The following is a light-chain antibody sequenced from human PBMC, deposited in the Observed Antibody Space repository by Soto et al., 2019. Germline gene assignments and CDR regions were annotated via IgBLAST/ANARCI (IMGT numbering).Light chain of an antibody. Sequence: EIVMTQSPATLSVSLGERATLSCRASQSVSSNLAWYKQKPGQPPSLLIYGASARATGIPARFSGSGSGTEFTLTISRLQSEDFAVYYCQHYNNWPFAFGQGTKLEIK. V-gene: IGKV3-15*01. CDR1: QSVSSN. CDR2: GAS. CDR3: QHYNNWPFA. J-gene: IGKJ2*01.